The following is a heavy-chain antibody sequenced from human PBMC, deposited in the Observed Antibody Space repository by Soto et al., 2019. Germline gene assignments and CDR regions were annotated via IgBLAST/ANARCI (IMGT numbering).Heavy chain of an antibody. J-gene: IGHJ6*02. Sequence: PGGSLRLSCAASGFTVSSNYMSWVRQAPGKGLEWVSVIYSGGSTYYADSVKGRSTISRDNSKNTLYLQMNSLRAEDTAVYYCARDYVLGDYYYGMDVWGQGTTVTVSS. V-gene: IGHV3-53*01. D-gene: IGHD2-8*02. CDR3: ARDYVLGDYYYGMDV. CDR2: IYSGGST. CDR1: GFTVSSNY.